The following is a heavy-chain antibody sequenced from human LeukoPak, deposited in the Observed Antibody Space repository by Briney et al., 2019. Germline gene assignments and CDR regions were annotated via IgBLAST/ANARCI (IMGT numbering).Heavy chain of an antibody. CDR3: AREKRDYDFSPYFDY. D-gene: IGHD3-3*01. Sequence: GGSLRLSCAASGFTFSSYSMNWVRQAPGKGLEWVSSISSSSSYIYYADSVKGRFTISRDNAKNPLYLQMNSLRAEDTAVYYCAREKRDYDFSPYFDYWGQGTLVTVSS. V-gene: IGHV3-21*01. CDR2: ISSSSSYI. CDR1: GFTFSSYS. J-gene: IGHJ4*02.